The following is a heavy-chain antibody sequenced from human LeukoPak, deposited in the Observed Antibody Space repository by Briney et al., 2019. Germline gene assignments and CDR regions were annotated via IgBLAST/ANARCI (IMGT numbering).Heavy chain of an antibody. CDR3: ARYDFWSGYYPAWEWFDP. CDR1: GGSFSGYY. D-gene: IGHD3-3*01. V-gene: IGHV4-34*01. CDR2: INHSGST. J-gene: IGHJ5*02. Sequence: SETLSLTCAVYGGSFSGYYWSWIRQPPGKGLEWIGEINHSGSTNNNPSLKSRVTISVDTSKNQFSLKLSSVTAADTAVYYCARYDFWSGYYPAWEWFDPWGQGTLVTVSS.